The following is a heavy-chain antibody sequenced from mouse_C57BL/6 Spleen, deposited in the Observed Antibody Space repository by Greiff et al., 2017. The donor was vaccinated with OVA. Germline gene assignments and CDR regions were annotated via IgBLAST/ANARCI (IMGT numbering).Heavy chain of an antibody. J-gene: IGHJ4*01. D-gene: IGHD1-1*01. CDR2: IYPRSGNT. CDR3: ARYPPFITTVVAADVYAMDY. V-gene: IGHV1-81*01. CDR1: GYTFTSYG. Sequence: VQLQESGAELARPGASVKLSCKASGYTFTSYGISWVKQRTGQGLEWIGEIYPRSGNTYYNEKFKGKATLTVDKSSSTAYMELRSLTSEDSAVYFCARYPPFITTVVAADVYAMDYWGQGTSVTVSS.